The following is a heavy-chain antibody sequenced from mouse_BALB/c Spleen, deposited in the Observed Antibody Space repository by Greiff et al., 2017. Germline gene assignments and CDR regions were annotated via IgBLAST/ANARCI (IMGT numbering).Heavy chain of an antibody. CDR1: GFSLTGYG. Sequence: VQLQQSGPGLVAPSQSLSITCTVSGFSLTGYGVNWVRQPPGKGLEWLGMIWGDGSTDYNSALKSRLSISKDNSKSQVFLKMNSLQTDDTARYSCARGDGPAWFAYWGQGTLVTVSA. CDR3: ARGDGPAWFAY. J-gene: IGHJ3*01. V-gene: IGHV2-6-7*01. D-gene: IGHD2-3*01. CDR2: IWGDGST.